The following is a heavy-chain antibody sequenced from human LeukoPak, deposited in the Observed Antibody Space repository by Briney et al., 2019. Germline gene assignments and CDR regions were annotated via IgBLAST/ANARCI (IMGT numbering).Heavy chain of an antibody. J-gene: IGHJ4*02. Sequence: GGSLRLSCAASGFTFSDYYMSWIRQAPGKGLEWVSYISSSGSTIYYADSVKGRFTVSRDNAKNSLYLQMNNLRAEDTAVYYCATHPGDYWFGYLQLWGQGTLVTVSS. CDR1: GFTFSDYY. CDR3: ATHPGDYWFGYLQL. V-gene: IGHV3-11*04. D-gene: IGHD3-10*01. CDR2: ISSSGSTI.